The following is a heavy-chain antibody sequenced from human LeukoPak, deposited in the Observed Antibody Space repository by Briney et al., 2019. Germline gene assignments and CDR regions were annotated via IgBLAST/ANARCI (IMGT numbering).Heavy chain of an antibody. V-gene: IGHV3-23*01. CDR2: LGTNGDST. CDR3: AKVHEGNTMSPEY. D-gene: IGHD2/OR15-2a*01. CDR1: GFTFYSYA. J-gene: IGHJ4*02. Sequence: GGSLRLSCAASGFTFYSYAMTWVRQAPGKGLEWVSALGTNGDSTFYADSVKGRFTISRDNSKNTLYLQMDSLTAEDTAIYYCAKVHEGNTMSPEYWGQGTLVTVSS.